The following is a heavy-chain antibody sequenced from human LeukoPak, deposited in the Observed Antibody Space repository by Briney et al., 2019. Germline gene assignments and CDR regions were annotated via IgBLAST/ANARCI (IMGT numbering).Heavy chain of an antibody. J-gene: IGHJ4*02. Sequence: SETLSLTCAVSGYSISSGYYWGWIRQPPGKGLEWIGSIYHSGSTYYNPSLKSRVTISVDTSKNQFSLKLSSVTAADTGVYYCASQTTHLNDFWSGYYYVYWGQGTLVTVSS. D-gene: IGHD3-3*01. CDR1: GYSISSGYY. CDR2: IYHSGST. CDR3: ASQTTHLNDFWSGYYYVY. V-gene: IGHV4-38-2*01.